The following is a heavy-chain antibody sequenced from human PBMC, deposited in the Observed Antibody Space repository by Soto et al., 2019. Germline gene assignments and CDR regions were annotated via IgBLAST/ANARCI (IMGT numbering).Heavy chain of an antibody. CDR3: AKEGTPMTSSYFDY. J-gene: IGHJ4*02. D-gene: IGHD5-18*01. CDR1: AFTFGIFG. V-gene: IGHV3-30*18. Sequence: GGSLRLSCAASAFTFGIFGMQWVRQAPGKGLDWVAVISYDGTTKIYADSVKGRFIISRDDSKSTLYLQMDSLRAEDTAVYYCAKEGTPMTSSYFDYWGQGTMVTVSS. CDR2: ISYDGTTK.